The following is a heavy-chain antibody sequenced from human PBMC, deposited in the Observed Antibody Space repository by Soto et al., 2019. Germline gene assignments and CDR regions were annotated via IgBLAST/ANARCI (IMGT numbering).Heavy chain of an antibody. CDR3: ASSRLGGTGYYYGMDV. J-gene: IGHJ6*02. Sequence: QVQLVQSGAGVKKPGSSVKVSCKASGGTFSSYAISWVRQAPGQGLEWMGGIIPIFGTADYAQKFQGRVTITADESTSTAYMVLSSLRSEDTAVYYCASSRLGGTGYYYGMDVWGQGTTVTVSS. CDR1: GGTFSSYA. V-gene: IGHV1-69*01. D-gene: IGHD3-16*01. CDR2: IIPIFGTA.